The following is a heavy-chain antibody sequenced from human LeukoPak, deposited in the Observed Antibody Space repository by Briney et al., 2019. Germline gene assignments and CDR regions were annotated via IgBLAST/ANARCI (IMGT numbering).Heavy chain of an antibody. V-gene: IGHV3-21*01. CDR2: ISSGSGHI. CDR1: GFTFSSYT. J-gene: IGHJ4*02. Sequence: GGSLRLSCVVSGFTFSSYTMNWVRQAPGKGLEWVSSISSGSGHIHYADSVKGRFTISRDNAKNSLYLQMHSLRAEDTAVYYCARAGGYSGYDFLYWGQGTLVTVSS. CDR3: ARAGGYSGYDFLY. D-gene: IGHD5-12*01.